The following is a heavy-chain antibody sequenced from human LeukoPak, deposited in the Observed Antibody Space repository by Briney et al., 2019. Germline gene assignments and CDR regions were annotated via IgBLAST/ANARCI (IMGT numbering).Heavy chain of an antibody. V-gene: IGHV3-74*01. D-gene: IGHD2-15*01. Sequence: GGSLRLSCVASGFTFSTYWMHWVRQDPGKGLVWVSRISSDASITSYADPVKGRFTISRDNAKNTLYLQMNSLRAEDTALYYCATSARTYIGSSLDYWGQGTLVTVSS. CDR2: ISSDASIT. CDR1: GFTFSTYW. CDR3: ATSARTYIGSSLDY. J-gene: IGHJ4*02.